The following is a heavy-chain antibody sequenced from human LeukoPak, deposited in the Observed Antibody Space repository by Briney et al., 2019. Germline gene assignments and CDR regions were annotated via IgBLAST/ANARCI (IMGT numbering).Heavy chain of an antibody. J-gene: IGHJ5*02. Sequence: PSETLSLTCSVSSGSISGYYWSWIRQPPGKGLEWIANIHYTGGAKYNASLKSRVTMSVDTPKNQLSLRLNSVTAADTAVYYCARGGGGSPNWFDPWGPGTLVTVSS. CDR2: IHYTGGA. D-gene: IGHD1-26*01. CDR1: SGSISGYY. V-gene: IGHV4-59*01. CDR3: ARGGGGSPNWFDP.